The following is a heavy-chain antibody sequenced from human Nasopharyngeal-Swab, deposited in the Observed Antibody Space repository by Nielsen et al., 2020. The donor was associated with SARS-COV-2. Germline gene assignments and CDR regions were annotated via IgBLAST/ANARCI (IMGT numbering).Heavy chain of an antibody. CDR1: GDSVSSSSAA. D-gene: IGHD4-17*01. V-gene: IGHV6-1*01. CDR2: TYYRSKWYN. J-gene: IGHJ6*03. Sequence: CAISGDSVSSSSAAWNWIRQSPSRGLEWLGRTYYRSKWYNDYAVSVKSRITINPGTSKNQFSLHLNSVTPEDTAVYYCARARGAYGDYYYYYYTDVWGKGTTVTVSS. CDR3: ARARGAYGDYYYYYYTDV.